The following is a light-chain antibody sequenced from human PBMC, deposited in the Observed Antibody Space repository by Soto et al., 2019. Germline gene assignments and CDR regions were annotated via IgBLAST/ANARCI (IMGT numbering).Light chain of an antibody. V-gene: IGLV2-14*01. CDR1: SSDVGDYNY. Sequence: QSALTQPASVSGSPGQSITISCTGTSSDVGDYNYVSWYQQHPGKVPKPLISEVSNRPSGVSNRFSGSKSGNTASLTISGLQAEDEAEYYCSSYTSTNRGVFGTGTKVTV. CDR2: EVS. J-gene: IGLJ1*01. CDR3: SSYTSTNRGV.